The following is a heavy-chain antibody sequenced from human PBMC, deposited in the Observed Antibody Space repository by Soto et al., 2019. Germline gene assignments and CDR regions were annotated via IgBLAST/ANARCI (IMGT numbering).Heavy chain of an antibody. J-gene: IGHJ6*02. V-gene: IGHV3-23*01. CDR3: AKASKFYYDSSGYPLYYYGMDV. Sequence: GGSLRLSCAASGFTFSSYAMSWVRQAPGQGLEWVSAISGSGGSTYYADSVKGRFTISRDNSKNTLYLQMNSLRAEDTAVYYCAKASKFYYDSSGYPLYYYGMDVWGQGTTVTVSS. CDR1: GFTFSSYA. D-gene: IGHD3-22*01. CDR2: ISGSGGST.